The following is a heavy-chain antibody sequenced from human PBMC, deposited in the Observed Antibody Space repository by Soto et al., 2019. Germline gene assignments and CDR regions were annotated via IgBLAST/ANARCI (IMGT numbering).Heavy chain of an antibody. CDR1: GFTFSDYA. Sequence: VQLVESGGGVVQPGRSLRLSCAASGFTFSDYAMHWVRQAPGKGLEWVAVVSHDGRNTHYADSVKGRFTISRDSSKNRVTLEMTSLRAENTAVYYCAKGGWQSLVTADFNYWGQGALGSVSS. CDR2: VSHDGRNT. J-gene: IGHJ4*02. D-gene: IGHD6-19*01. CDR3: AKGGWQSLVTADFNY. V-gene: IGHV3-30*18.